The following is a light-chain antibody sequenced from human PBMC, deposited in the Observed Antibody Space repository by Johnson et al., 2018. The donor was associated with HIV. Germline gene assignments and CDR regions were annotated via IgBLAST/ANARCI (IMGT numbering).Light chain of an antibody. V-gene: IGLV1-51*01. J-gene: IGLJ1*01. CDR2: DNN. CDR3: GTWDSSLSAFV. CDR1: SSNIGRNY. Sequence: QSMLTQPPSVSAAPGQKVTISCSGSSSNIGRNYVSWYQQLPGTAPKLLIFDNNKRPSGIPDRFSASKSGTSATLVITGLQTGDEADYYCGTWDSSLSAFVSGTGTKVTVL.